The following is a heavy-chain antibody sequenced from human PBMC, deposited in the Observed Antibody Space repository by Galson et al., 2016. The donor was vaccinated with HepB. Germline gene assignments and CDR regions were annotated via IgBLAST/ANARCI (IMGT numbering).Heavy chain of an antibody. CDR1: GGSISSHY. CDR3: ARHRRVVDWFDP. J-gene: IGHJ5*01. CDR2: IHYSGYT. D-gene: IGHD2-15*01. V-gene: IGHV4-59*08. Sequence: SETLSLTCSVSGGSISSHYWTWFRQPPGKGLEWLGSIHYSGYTKDSPSFRSRVTISVDTSKSQFSLNLTAATAADTAIYYCARHRRVVDWFDPWGQGILVTVSS.